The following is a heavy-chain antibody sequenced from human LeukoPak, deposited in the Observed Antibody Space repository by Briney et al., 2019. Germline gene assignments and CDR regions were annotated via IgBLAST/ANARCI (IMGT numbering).Heavy chain of an antibody. J-gene: IGHJ3*02. Sequence: ASVKVSCKASGYTFTGYYIRWVRQAPGQGLEWMGRINPNTGGTNYAQNFQDRVTMTRDTSISTAYMELSRLRSDDTAVYYCARGPYYDLPTGAFDIWGQGTMVTVSS. CDR1: GYTFTGYY. CDR2: INPNTGGT. V-gene: IGHV1-2*06. CDR3: ARGPYYDLPTGAFDI. D-gene: IGHD3-3*01.